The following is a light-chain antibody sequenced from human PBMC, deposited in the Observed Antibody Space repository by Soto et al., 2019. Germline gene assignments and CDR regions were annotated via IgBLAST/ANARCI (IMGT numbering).Light chain of an antibody. CDR1: SSDVGGYDY. CDR2: GVT. J-gene: IGLJ1*01. Sequence: QSVLTQPPSASXSPGQSVTISCTGTSSDVGGYDYVSWYQQYPGKAPRLMIYGVTKRPSGVPDRFSGSKSGNTASLTVSGLQAEDEADYYCCSYANTKSYVFGTGTKVTVL. V-gene: IGLV2-8*01. CDR3: CSYANTKSYV.